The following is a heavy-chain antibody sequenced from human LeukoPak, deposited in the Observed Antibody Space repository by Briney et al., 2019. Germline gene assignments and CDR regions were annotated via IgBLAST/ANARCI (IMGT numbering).Heavy chain of an antibody. J-gene: IGHJ4*02. CDR1: GFIFKKYW. V-gene: IGHV3-7*01. CDR2: IKEDGSET. CDR3: ARETPRRGETRDGYR. Sequence: GGSLRLSCAASGFIFKKYWMNWVRQVPGKGLECLANIKEDGSETYYADSAKGRFTISRDNPKNLLFLQINSLGVEDTAVYYCARETPRRGETRDGYRWGQGTVVTVSS. D-gene: IGHD5-24*01.